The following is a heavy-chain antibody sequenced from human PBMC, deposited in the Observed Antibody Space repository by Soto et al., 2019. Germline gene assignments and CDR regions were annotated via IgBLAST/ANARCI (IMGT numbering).Heavy chain of an antibody. CDR1: GVTFSSET. CDR3: ATELGENPASPFDA. D-gene: IGHD3-10*01. Sequence: QVQLVQSGADVKKPGSSVKVSCQASGVTFSSETLGWVRQAPGQGVEWVGGIIPLFGTASYAKKFQGRVTITADESTSTVYMELSSLRSDDTAVYFCATELGENPASPFDAWGQGTLVTVSS. V-gene: IGHV1-69*01. CDR2: IIPLFGTA. J-gene: IGHJ4*02.